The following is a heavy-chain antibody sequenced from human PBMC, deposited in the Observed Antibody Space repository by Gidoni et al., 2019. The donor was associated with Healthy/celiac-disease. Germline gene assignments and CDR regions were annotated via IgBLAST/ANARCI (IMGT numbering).Heavy chain of an antibody. Sequence: ELLLVESGGGLVKPGGSLRLSCSASGFPFSNAWTSWVRQAPGKGLEWVGRIKSKTDGGTTDYAAPVKGRFTISRDDSKNTLYLQMNSLKTEDTAVYYCTTDISNYVWGSYRYYFDYWGQGTLVTVSS. CDR2: IKSKTDGGTT. CDR3: TTDISNYVWGSYRYYFDY. CDR1: GFPFSNAW. D-gene: IGHD3-16*02. J-gene: IGHJ4*02. V-gene: IGHV3-15*01.